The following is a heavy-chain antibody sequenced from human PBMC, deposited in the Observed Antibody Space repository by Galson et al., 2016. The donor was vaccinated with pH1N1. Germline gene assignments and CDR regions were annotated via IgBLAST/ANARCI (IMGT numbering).Heavy chain of an antibody. CDR1: GFTFSNYW. J-gene: IGHJ6*02. CDR2: IKQDGSEK. CDR3: ARVQIYSDSHYMDV. D-gene: IGHD3-22*01. Sequence: SLRLSCAGSGFTFSNYWMTWVRQAPGKGLEWVANIKQDGSEKFYVASVKGRFTISRDNAKNSLYLQMNSLRAEDTAVYYCARVQIYSDSHYMDVWGQGTTVTVSS. V-gene: IGHV3-7*01.